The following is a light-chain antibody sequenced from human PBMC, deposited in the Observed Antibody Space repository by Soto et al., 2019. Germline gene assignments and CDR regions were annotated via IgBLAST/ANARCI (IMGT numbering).Light chain of an antibody. Sequence: DIQMTQSPSSLSASVGDRVTITCRASQSISNYFNWYQQKPGMAPKLLIYGASSLQSGVPSRVSGSGYGTDFTLTISSLQPEDFATYYCQQSYSTPRTFGGGTKVEIK. CDR2: GAS. V-gene: IGKV1-39*01. CDR1: QSISNY. CDR3: QQSYSTPRT. J-gene: IGKJ4*01.